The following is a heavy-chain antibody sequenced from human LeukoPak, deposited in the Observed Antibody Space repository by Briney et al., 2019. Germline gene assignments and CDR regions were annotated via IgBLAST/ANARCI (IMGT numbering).Heavy chain of an antibody. V-gene: IGHV1-8*03. Sequence: VASVKVSCKASGYTFTSYDINWVRQATGQGLEWMGWMNPNSGNTGYAQKFQGRVTINRNTSISTAYMELSSLRSEDTAVYYCARVIITIFGVVDAFDIWGQGTMVTVSS. J-gene: IGHJ3*02. CDR2: MNPNSGNT. D-gene: IGHD3-3*01. CDR1: GYTFTSYD. CDR3: ARVIITIFGVVDAFDI.